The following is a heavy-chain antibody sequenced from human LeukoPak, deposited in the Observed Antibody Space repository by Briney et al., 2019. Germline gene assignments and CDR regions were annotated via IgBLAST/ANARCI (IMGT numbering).Heavy chain of an antibody. CDR3: ATRIMITFVGDYYFDY. Sequence: SETLSLTCTVSGGSISSGDYYWSWIRQPPGKGLEWIGSIYYSGSTYYNPSLKSRVTISVDTSKNQFSLKLSSVTAADTAVYYCATRIMITFVGDYYFDYWGQGTLVTVSS. CDR1: GGSISSGDYY. CDR2: IYYSGST. V-gene: IGHV4-39*07. D-gene: IGHD3-16*01. J-gene: IGHJ4*02.